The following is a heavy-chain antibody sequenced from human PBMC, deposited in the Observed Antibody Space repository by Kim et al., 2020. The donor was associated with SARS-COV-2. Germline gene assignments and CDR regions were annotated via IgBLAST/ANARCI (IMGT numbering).Heavy chain of an antibody. D-gene: IGHD3-3*01. Sequence: RVTISVDTSKNQFSLKLSSVTAADTAVYYCARHTVHYYDFWSGPGGRFDPWGQGTLVTVSS. V-gene: IGHV4-39*01. CDR3: ARHTVHYYDFWSGPGGRFDP. J-gene: IGHJ5*02.